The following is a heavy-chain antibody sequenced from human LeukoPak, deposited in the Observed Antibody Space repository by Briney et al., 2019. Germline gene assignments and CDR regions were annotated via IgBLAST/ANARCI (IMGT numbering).Heavy chain of an antibody. Sequence: GGSLRLSCAASGFTFSSYWMHWVRQAPGKGLVWVSRINSDGSSTSYADSVKGRFTISRDNAKNTLYLQMNSLRAEDTAVYYCARVLSAYCGGDCHSKGYWGQGTLVTVSS. CDR2: INSDGSST. D-gene: IGHD2-21*02. CDR3: ARVLSAYCGGDCHSKGY. V-gene: IGHV3-74*01. CDR1: GFTFSSYW. J-gene: IGHJ4*02.